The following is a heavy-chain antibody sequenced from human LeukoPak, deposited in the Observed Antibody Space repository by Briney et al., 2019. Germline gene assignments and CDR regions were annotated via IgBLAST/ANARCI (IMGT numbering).Heavy chain of an antibody. Sequence: GGSLRLSCAASGFTFSSYWMSWVRQAPGKGLEWVSVIYSGGSTYYADSVKGRFTISRDNSKNTLYLQMNSLRAEDTAVYYCARGYSGYDPDWFDPWGQGTLVTVSS. J-gene: IGHJ5*02. CDR1: GFTFSSYW. D-gene: IGHD5-12*01. V-gene: IGHV3-53*01. CDR2: IYSGGST. CDR3: ARGYSGYDPDWFDP.